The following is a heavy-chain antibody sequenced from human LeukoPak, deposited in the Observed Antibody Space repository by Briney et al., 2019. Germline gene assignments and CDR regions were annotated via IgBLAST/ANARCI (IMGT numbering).Heavy chain of an antibody. CDR3: AREGVDLAYRTFDY. D-gene: IGHD2-15*01. CDR2: IIPIFGTA. J-gene: IGHJ4*02. Sequence: VASVKVSCKASGGTFSSYAISWVRQAPGQGLEWMGGIIPIFGTANYAQKFQGRVTITADESTSTAYMELSSLRSEDTAVYYCAREGVDLAYRTFDYWGQGTLVTVSS. V-gene: IGHV1-69*01. CDR1: GGTFSSYA.